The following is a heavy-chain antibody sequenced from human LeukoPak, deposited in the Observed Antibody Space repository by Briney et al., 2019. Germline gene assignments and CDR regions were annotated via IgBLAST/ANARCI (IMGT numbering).Heavy chain of an antibody. J-gene: IGHJ4*02. CDR3: APDHYYGNSGTLDADFFDY. V-gene: IGHV3-15*01. D-gene: IGHD3-22*01. Sequence: GESLRLSCTGSGFTFSQDWMSWVRQAPGKGLEWVCRIKSKKDSGISDSRAPVKGRFTISRDDSKHTPYLEMSRLETADTAVYYRAPDHYYGNSGTLDADFFDYWRQATLVAVSS. CDR2: IKSKKDSGIS. CDR1: GFTFSQDW.